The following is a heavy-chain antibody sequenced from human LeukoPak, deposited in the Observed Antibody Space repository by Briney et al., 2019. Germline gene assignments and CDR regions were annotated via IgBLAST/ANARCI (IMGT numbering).Heavy chain of an antibody. D-gene: IGHD2-2*01. CDR2: ISYSGST. Sequence: SETLSLTCTVSGGSISSSSYQWGWVRQPPGKGLEWIGTISYSGSTYYSPSLKSRVTVSVDTSKNQFSLKLSSVTAADTAVYYCARISIVVVPGYFDYWGQGTLVTVSS. J-gene: IGHJ4*02. V-gene: IGHV4-39*01. CDR3: ARISIVVVPGYFDY. CDR1: GGSISSSSYQ.